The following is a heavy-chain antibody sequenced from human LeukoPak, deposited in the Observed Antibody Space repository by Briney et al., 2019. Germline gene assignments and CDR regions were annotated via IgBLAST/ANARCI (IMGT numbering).Heavy chain of an antibody. V-gene: IGHV3-20*02. J-gene: IGHJ4*02. Sequence: SGGSLRLSFAASGFTFDDHGMNWVRQAPGKGLEWVSGINWNGGSTFYADSVKGGFTISRDNARNALYLQMNSLTAEDTALYHCARDRSYGSFDYWGQGTLVTVSS. CDR2: INWNGGST. CDR3: ARDRSYGSFDY. D-gene: IGHD5-18*01. CDR1: GFTFDDHG.